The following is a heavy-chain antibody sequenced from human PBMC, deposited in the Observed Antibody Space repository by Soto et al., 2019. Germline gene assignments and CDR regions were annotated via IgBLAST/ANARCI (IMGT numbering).Heavy chain of an antibody. CDR3: ARGVPVGAIGRFYFDS. CDR2: IWYDGSHE. Sequence: PGGSLRLSCEGTGFPFSSYGMSWVRQAPGKGLEWVAVIWYDGSHESYADSVKGRFTVSRDTSKNTLSLQLDSLRAEDTAVYYCARGVPVGAIGRFYFDSWGQGTLVPSPQ. D-gene: IGHD1-26*01. J-gene: IGHJ4*02. V-gene: IGHV3-33*08. CDR1: GFPFSSYG.